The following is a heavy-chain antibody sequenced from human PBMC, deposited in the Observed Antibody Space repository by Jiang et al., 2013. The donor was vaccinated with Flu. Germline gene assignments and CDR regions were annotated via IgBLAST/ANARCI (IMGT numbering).Heavy chain of an antibody. D-gene: IGHD2-15*01. J-gene: IGHJ4*02. CDR3: ATYGRGYGGTGF. Sequence: LLKPSETLSLTCTVSGGSVSSGSYHWSWIRQPPGKGLEWIGYLYDNGGTNYNPSLKSRITISVDTSKNQFSLKLSSVTAADTAVYYCATYGRGYGGTGFWGQGTLVTVSS. CDR1: GGSVSSGSYH. V-gene: IGHV4-61*01. CDR2: LYDNGGT.